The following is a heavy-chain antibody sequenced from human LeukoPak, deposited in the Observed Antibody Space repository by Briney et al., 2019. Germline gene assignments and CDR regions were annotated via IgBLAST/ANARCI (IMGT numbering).Heavy chain of an antibody. J-gene: IGHJ6*02. CDR1: GGSISSYY. CDR2: IYYSGST. Sequence: SETLSLTCTVSGGSISSYYWSWIRQPPGKGLEWIGYIYYSGSTNYNPSLKGRVTISVDTSKNQFSLKLSSVTAADTAVYYCARHVFLGGYGMDVWGQGTTVTVSS. CDR3: ARHVFLGGYGMDV. V-gene: IGHV4-59*08.